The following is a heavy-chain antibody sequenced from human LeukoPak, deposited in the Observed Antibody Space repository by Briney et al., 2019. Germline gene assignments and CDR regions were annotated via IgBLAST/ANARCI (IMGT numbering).Heavy chain of an antibody. CDR3: ARVRYSGSHLLDY. Sequence: ASVKVSCKASGYTFTGYYLHWVRQVPGQGLEWMGWINPNSGGTNYAQKFQGRVTMTRDTSISTAYMELSRLRSDDTAVYYCARVRYSGSHLLDYWGQGTLVTVSS. CDR2: INPNSGGT. V-gene: IGHV1-2*02. CDR1: GYTFTGYY. D-gene: IGHD1-26*01. J-gene: IGHJ4*02.